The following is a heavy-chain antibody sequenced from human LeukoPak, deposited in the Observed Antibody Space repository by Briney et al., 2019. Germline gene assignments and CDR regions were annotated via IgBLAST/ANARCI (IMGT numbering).Heavy chain of an antibody. D-gene: IGHD6-19*01. CDR1: GGSISSSSYY. V-gene: IGHV4-39*01. CDR3: ARRGSGWSREFNY. J-gene: IGHJ4*02. CDR2: IYYSGST. Sequence: SETLSLTCTVSGGSISSSSYYWGWIRQPPGKGLEWIGSIYYSGSTYYNPSLKSRVTISVDTSKSQFSLKLNSVTAADTAVYYCARRGSGWSREFNYWGQGTLVTVSS.